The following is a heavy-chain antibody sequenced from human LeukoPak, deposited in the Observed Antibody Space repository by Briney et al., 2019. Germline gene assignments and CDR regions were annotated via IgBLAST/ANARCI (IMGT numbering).Heavy chain of an antibody. CDR2: ISSSGTTV. D-gene: IGHD3-10*01. CDR3: VMVRGVSFDY. CDR1: GFSFSGYN. V-gene: IGHV3-48*02. J-gene: IGHJ4*02. Sequence: GSLRLSCAASGFSFSGYNMNWARQAPGKGLEWVSYISSSGTTVYYADSVKGRFTISRDNAKNSLYLQMNSLRDEDTAVYYCVMVRGVSFDYWGQGTLVTVSS.